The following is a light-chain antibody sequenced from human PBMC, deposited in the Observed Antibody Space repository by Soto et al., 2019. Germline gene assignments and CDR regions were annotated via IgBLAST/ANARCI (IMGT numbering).Light chain of an antibody. Sequence: QSALTQPRSVSGSPGRSVTISCTGTGGDVGGYNFVSWYQLHPGKAPKLMIYDVSKRPSGVPDRFAGSKSGNTASLTISGLQADDEADYYCCSFAGSHTSPAFGGGTKVTVL. CDR1: GGDVGGYNF. CDR3: CSFAGSHTSPA. CDR2: DVS. J-gene: IGLJ1*01. V-gene: IGLV2-11*01.